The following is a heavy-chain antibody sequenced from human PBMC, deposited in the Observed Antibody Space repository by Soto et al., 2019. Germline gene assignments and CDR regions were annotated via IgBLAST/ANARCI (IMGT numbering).Heavy chain of an antibody. D-gene: IGHD4-4*01. Sequence: SETLSLTCTVSGDSISSSSYHWGWIRQPPGKGLEWIGNIYYSGSTYYNPSLKSRVTISVDTSKNQFSLKLSSVTAADTAIHYCARSGGLQHIDYWGQGTLVTVSS. CDR2: IYYSGST. V-gene: IGHV4-39*01. CDR1: GDSISSSSYH. CDR3: ARSGGLQHIDY. J-gene: IGHJ4*02.